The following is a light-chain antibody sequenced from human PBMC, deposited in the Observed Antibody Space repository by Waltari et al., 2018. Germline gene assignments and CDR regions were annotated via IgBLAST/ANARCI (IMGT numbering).Light chain of an antibody. V-gene: IGLV4-69*01. CDR2: LDGDGSH. Sequence: QLVLTQSPSVSASLGASVKLTCTLDSGHSYYAIAWHQQQSEKGPRFLMKLDGDGSHNKGDRCPGRFSGSSSGGERYLTISSLQSEDEADYYSQTWGPGIRVFGGGTKVTVL. CDR1: SGHSYYA. CDR3: QTWGPGIRV. J-gene: IGLJ3*02.